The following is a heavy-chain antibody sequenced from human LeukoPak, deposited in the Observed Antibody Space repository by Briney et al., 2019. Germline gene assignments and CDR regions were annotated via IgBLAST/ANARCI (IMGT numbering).Heavy chain of an antibody. CDR2: INTNTGNP. V-gene: IGHV7-4-1*02. D-gene: IGHD1-26*01. J-gene: IGHJ6*03. CDR1: GYTFTSYA. Sequence: GASVKVSCKASGYTFTSYAMNWVRQAPGQGLEWMGWINTNTGNPTYAQGFTGRFVFSLDTSVSTAYLQISSLKAEDTAVYYCARVGATKAQNYYYYYMDVWGKGTTVTVSS. CDR3: ARVGATKAQNYYYYYMDV.